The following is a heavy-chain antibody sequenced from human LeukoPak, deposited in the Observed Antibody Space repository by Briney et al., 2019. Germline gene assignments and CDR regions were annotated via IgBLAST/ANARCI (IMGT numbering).Heavy chain of an antibody. CDR1: GGSFSGCY. V-gene: IGHV4-34*01. J-gene: IGHJ5*02. CDR3: ARGFAYFDP. Sequence: SETLSLTCAVYGGSFSGCYWSWIRQPPGKGLEWIGEINHSGSTNYNPSLRSRVTISVDTSKNQFSLKLSSVTAADTAVYYCARGFAYFDPWGQGTLVTVSS. CDR2: INHSGST. D-gene: IGHD3-9*01.